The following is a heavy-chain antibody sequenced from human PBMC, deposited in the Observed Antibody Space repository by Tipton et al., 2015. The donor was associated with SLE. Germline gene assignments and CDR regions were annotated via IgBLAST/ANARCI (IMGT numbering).Heavy chain of an antibody. V-gene: IGHV4-61*09. CDR1: GGSISSGSYY. D-gene: IGHD5-18*01. J-gene: IGHJ2*01. CDR2: IYATGIT. CDR3: ARQVDTEEVGSWNFAF. Sequence: TLSLTCTVSGGSISSGSYYWSWIRQPAGKGLEWIGHIYATGITNYNPSLKSRVTISVDTSKNQFSLKLSSLTAADTAVYYCARQVDTEEVGSWNFAFWGRGTLVTVSS.